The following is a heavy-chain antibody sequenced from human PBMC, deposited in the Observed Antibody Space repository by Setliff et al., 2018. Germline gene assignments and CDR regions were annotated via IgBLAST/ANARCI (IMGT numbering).Heavy chain of an antibody. CDR2: LIPFFGTT. V-gene: IGHV1-69*13. D-gene: IGHD6-19*01. CDR3: ARDSRQWLEGGASGDMDI. Sequence: GASVKVSCKTSGGTFSSFAVSWVRQAPGQRPEWMGRLIPFFGTTIYAQRIQGRVTITADESTTTVFMELNSLRSEDTAIYYCARDSRQWLEGGASGDMDIWGQGTMVTVSS. J-gene: IGHJ3*02. CDR1: GGTFSSFA.